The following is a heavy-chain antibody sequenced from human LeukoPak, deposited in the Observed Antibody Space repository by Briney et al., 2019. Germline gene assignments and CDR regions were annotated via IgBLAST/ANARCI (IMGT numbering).Heavy chain of an antibody. Sequence: GESLKSSCTGSGYRFTSYWISWVRQMPGKGLEWMGRIDPSDSYTNYSPSFQGHVTISADKSISTAYLQWSSLKASDTAMYYCARPSYDYGDYTEYWGQGTLVTVSS. CDR1: GYRFTSYW. J-gene: IGHJ4*02. CDR2: IDPSDSYT. D-gene: IGHD4-17*01. V-gene: IGHV5-10-1*01. CDR3: ARPSYDYGDYTEY.